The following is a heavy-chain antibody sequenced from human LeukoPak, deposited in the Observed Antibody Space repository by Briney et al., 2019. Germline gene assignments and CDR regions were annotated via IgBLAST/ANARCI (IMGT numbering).Heavy chain of an antibody. CDR1: GYTFTGYY. Sequence: ASVKVSCKASGYTFTGYYMHWVRQAPGQGLEWMGWINPNSGGTNYAQKFQGRVTMTRDTSISTAYMELSRLRSDDTAVYYCARRRITMVRGVITHFDYWAREPWSPSPQ. CDR3: ARRRITMVRGVITHFDY. J-gene: IGHJ4*02. CDR2: INPNSGGT. V-gene: IGHV1-2*02. D-gene: IGHD3-10*01.